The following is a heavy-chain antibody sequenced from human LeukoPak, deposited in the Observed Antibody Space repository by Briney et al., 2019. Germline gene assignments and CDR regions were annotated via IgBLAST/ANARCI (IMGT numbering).Heavy chain of an antibody. J-gene: IGHJ6*03. CDR2: ISGSGSSL. CDR3: ARVGTETTSYYYYYMDV. CDR1: EFIFRNYI. D-gene: IGHD4-11*01. V-gene: IGHV3-48*01. Sequence: GGSLRLSCAASEFIFRNYIMNWVRQAPGKGLEWISYISGSGSSLYYADSVKGRFTISRDNAKNSLYLQMNSLRAEDTAVYYCARVGTETTSYYYYYMDVWGKGTTVTVSS.